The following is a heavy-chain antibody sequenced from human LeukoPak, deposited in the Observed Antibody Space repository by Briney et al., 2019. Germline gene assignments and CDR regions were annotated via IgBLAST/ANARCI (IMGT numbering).Heavy chain of an antibody. J-gene: IGHJ5*02. Sequence: GRSLRLSCAASGFTFSSYAMRWVRQAPGKGLEWVAVISYDGSNKYYADSVKGRFTISRDNSKNTLYLQMNSLRAEDTAVYYCAKGHSSSWFNWFDPWGQGTLVTVSS. CDR3: AKGHSSSWFNWFDP. CDR2: ISYDGSNK. V-gene: IGHV3-30*04. D-gene: IGHD6-13*01. CDR1: GFTFSSYA.